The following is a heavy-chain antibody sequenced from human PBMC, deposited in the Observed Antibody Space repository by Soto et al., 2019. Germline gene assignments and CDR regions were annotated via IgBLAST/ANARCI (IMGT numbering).Heavy chain of an antibody. CDR1: GFTFTTYT. Sequence: EVQLVESGGGLVQPGGSLRLSCAASGFTFTTYTMNWVRQAPGKGLEWVSYISSSSSTTYYADSVKGRFTIARDNAKNSLYLQMNSLRDEETAVYYCARDAGSWGYWGQGTLVTVSS. CDR2: ISSSSSTT. V-gene: IGHV3-48*02. J-gene: IGHJ4*02. CDR3: ARDAGSWGY. D-gene: IGHD3-10*01.